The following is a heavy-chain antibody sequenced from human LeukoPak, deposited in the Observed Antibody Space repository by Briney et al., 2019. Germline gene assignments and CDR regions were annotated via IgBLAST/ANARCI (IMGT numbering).Heavy chain of an antibody. CDR1: GGSISSSNW. Sequence: SETLSLTCAVSGGSISSSNWWSWVRQPPGKGLEWIGEINHSGSTNYNPSLKSRVTISVDTSKNQFSLKLSSVTAADTAVYYCARRRFSGSYLRYNWFDPWGQGTLVTVSS. D-gene: IGHD1-26*01. J-gene: IGHJ5*02. V-gene: IGHV4-4*02. CDR3: ARRRFSGSYLRYNWFDP. CDR2: INHSGST.